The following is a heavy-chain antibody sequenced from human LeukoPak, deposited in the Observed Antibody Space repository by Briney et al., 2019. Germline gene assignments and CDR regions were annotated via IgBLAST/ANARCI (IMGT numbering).Heavy chain of an antibody. D-gene: IGHD1-26*01. Sequence: SETLSLTCTVSGYSISSGYYWGWIRQPPGKGLEWIGSMYHSGSTYYNPSLKSRVTISVDTSKNQFSLKLSSVTAADTAVYYCARMTGWELRGYFDYWGQGTLVTVSS. CDR1: GYSISSGYY. CDR2: MYHSGST. J-gene: IGHJ4*02. CDR3: ARMTGWELRGYFDY. V-gene: IGHV4-38-2*02.